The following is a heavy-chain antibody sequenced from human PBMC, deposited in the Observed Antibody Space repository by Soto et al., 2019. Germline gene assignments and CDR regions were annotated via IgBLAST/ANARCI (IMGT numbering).Heavy chain of an antibody. V-gene: IGHV4-4*02. Sequence: QVQLQESGPGPVKPSGTLSLTCTVSGGSININKWWTWVRQPPGKGLEWVGEIQPSGRTNYSPALKSRLSLSVDKSNNQLSLKLTSLTAADTAVYYCARGGDWKFDYWGQGTQVTVSA. CDR1: GGSININKW. CDR2: IQPSGRT. D-gene: IGHD1-1*01. J-gene: IGHJ4*02. CDR3: ARGGDWKFDY.